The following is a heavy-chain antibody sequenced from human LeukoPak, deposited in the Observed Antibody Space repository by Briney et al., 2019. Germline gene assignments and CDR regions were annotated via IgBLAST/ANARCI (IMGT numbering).Heavy chain of an antibody. J-gene: IGHJ6*03. CDR2: IIPIFGTA. CDR1: GYTFTSYG. D-gene: IGHD6-13*01. CDR3: ARVVGLTGYSSTWYSGYYYYMDV. Sequence: SVKVSCKASGYTFTSYGISWVRQAPGQGLEWMGGIIPIFGTANYAQKFQDRVTITADKSTSTAYMELSSLRSEDTAVYYCARVVGLTGYSSTWYSGYYYYMDVWGKGTTVTVSS. V-gene: IGHV1-69*06.